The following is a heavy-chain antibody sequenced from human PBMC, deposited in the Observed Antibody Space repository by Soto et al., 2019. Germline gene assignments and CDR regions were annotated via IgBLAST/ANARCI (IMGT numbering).Heavy chain of an antibody. V-gene: IGHV1-18*01. J-gene: IGHJ4*02. CDR2: ISAYNGNT. D-gene: IGHD3-22*01. CDR3: ARDTDYYDSSGYYTMDY. CDR1: GYTFTSYG. Sequence: ASVKVSCKASGYTFTSYGISWVRQAPGQGLEWMGWISAYNGNTNYAQKLQGRVTMTTDTSTSTAYTELRSLRSDDTAVYYCARDTDYYDSSGYYTMDYWGQGTLVTVSS.